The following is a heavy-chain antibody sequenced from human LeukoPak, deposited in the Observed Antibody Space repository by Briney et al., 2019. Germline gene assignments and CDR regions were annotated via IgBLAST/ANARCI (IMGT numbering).Heavy chain of an antibody. D-gene: IGHD1-1*01. CDR2: IESKTEGGTT. V-gene: IGHV3-15*04. CDR3: ATGGHWFDY. CDR1: GFTFSNTW. Sequence: GGSLRLSCAASGFTFSNTWMSWVRQAPGKGLEWVGRIESKTEGGTTDYTEPVKGRFSISRDDSENTLYLQMNSLKTEDTAVYYCATGGHWFDYWGQGTLVTDPS. J-gene: IGHJ4*02.